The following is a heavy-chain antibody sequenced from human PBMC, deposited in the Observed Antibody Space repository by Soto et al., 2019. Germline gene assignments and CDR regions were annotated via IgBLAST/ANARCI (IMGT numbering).Heavy chain of an antibody. D-gene: IGHD6-6*01. CDR3: ANDRVYSSSPCDY. V-gene: IGHV3-23*01. CDR2: ISGSGGST. Sequence: EVQRLESGGGLVQPGGSLRLSCAASGFTFSSNAMSWVRQAPGKGLEWVSAISGSGGSTYYADSVKGRFTISRDNSQDTLELQMNSLRAEDKAVYYCANDRVYSSSPCDYWGQGTLVSAAS. J-gene: IGHJ4*02. CDR1: GFTFSSNA.